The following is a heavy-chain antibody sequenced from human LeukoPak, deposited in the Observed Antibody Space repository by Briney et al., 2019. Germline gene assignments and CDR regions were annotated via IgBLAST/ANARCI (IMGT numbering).Heavy chain of an antibody. CDR3: ATGPTN. V-gene: IGHV3-23*01. J-gene: IGHJ4*02. CDR1: GLTFSNYA. CDR2: ISASGVTT. Sequence: GGSLRLSCAASGLTFSNYAMTWVRQAPGKGMEWVSSISASGVTTYYADSVKGRFTISRDNSKNTVYVQMNSLRAEDTAVYYCATGPTNWGQGTLVTVSS. D-gene: IGHD1-14*01.